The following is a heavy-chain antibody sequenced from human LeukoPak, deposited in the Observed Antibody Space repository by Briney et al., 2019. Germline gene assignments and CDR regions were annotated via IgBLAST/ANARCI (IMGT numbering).Heavy chain of an antibody. Sequence: ASVKVSCKASGYTFTGYYMHWVRQAPGQGLEWMGWINPNSGGTNYAQKFQGRVTMTRDTSISTAYMELSRLRSDDMAVYYCARVMVTRGYSYGYGYWGQGTLVTVSS. CDR3: ARVMVTRGYSYGYGY. V-gene: IGHV1-2*02. J-gene: IGHJ4*02. CDR2: INPNSGGT. D-gene: IGHD5-18*01. CDR1: GYTFTGYY.